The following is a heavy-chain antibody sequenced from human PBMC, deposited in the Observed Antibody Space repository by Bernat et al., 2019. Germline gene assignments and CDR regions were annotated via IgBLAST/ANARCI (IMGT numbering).Heavy chain of an antibody. CDR1: GFTFSSYA. D-gene: IGHD3-9*01. J-gene: IGHJ4*02. V-gene: IGHV3-30-3*01. CDR2: ISYDGSNK. CDR3: ARGPPYYDILSGCYLEKSFVY. Sequence: QVQLVESGGGVVQPGRSLRLSCAASGFTFSSYAMHWVRQAPGKGLEWVAVISYDGSNKYYADSVKGRFTISRDNSKNTLYLQMNSLRAEETAVYYCARGPPYYDILSGCYLEKSFVYWGQGTRATVSS.